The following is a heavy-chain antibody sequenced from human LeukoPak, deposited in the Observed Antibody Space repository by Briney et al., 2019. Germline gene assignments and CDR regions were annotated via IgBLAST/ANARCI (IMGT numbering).Heavy chain of an antibody. CDR2: INPSGGST. J-gene: IGHJ2*01. V-gene: IGHV1-46*01. CDR3: ARANSYYYDSSGYRGWYFDL. CDR1: GYTFTSYY. Sequence: GASVKVSCKASGYTFTSYYMRWVRQAPGQGLEWMGIINPSGGSTSYAQKFQGRVTMTRDTSTSTVYMELSSLRSEDTAVYYCARANSYYYDSSGYRGWYFDLWGRGTLVTVSS. D-gene: IGHD3-22*01.